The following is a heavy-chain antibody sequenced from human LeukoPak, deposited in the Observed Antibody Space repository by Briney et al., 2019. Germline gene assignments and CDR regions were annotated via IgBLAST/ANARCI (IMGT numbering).Heavy chain of an antibody. CDR2: IIPIFGTA. CDR3: ARDGAVAGPGHDAFDI. Sequence: ASVKVSCKASGYTFTAYYMHWVRQAPGQGLEWMGGIIPIFGTANYAQKFQGRVTITADESTSTAHMELSSLRSEDTAVYYCARDGAVAGPGHDAFDIWGQGTMVTVSS. V-gene: IGHV1-69*13. D-gene: IGHD6-19*01. CDR1: GYTFTAYY. J-gene: IGHJ3*02.